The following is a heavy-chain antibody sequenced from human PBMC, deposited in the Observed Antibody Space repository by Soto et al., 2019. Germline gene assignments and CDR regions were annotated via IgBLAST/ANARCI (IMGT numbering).Heavy chain of an antibody. CDR1: GYTFTSYE. CDR3: ARGELLWFGELLR. V-gene: IGHV1-8*01. J-gene: IGHJ4*02. D-gene: IGHD3-10*01. Sequence: QVQLVQSGAEVKKPGASVKVSCKASGYTFTSYEINWVRQATGQGLEWMGWMNPNSGDTGYAQKFRGRVTMTGNTSISTAYMELSSLRSEDTAVYYCARGELLWFGELLRWGQGTLVTVSS. CDR2: MNPNSGDT.